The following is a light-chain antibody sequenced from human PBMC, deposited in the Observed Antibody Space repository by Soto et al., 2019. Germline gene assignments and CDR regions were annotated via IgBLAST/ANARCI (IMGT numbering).Light chain of an antibody. Sequence: EIVLTQSPATLFLSPGERATLSCRASQSVSRYLAWYQQKPGQAPRLLIYDGSNRATGIPARFSGSGSGTDFTLTISSLEPEDFAVYYCQQRSDWPSTFGGGTKVQIK. CDR2: DGS. V-gene: IGKV3-11*01. CDR1: QSVSRY. J-gene: IGKJ4*01. CDR3: QQRSDWPST.